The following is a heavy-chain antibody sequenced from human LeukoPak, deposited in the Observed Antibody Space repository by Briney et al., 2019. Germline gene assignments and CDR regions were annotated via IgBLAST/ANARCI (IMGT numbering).Heavy chain of an antibody. CDR1: GFTFSAYA. CDR3: AKGTCHHWYWFDS. CDR2: ISETGDVT. V-gene: IGHV3-23*01. J-gene: IGHJ5*01. Sequence: GGSLRLSCAASGFTFSAYAVTWVRQAPGKGLEWVSTISETGDVTYYADSVKDRFTISRDNSKSTLFLQMSRLRADDTAVYYCAKGTCHHWYWFDSWGRGALVTVSS. D-gene: IGHD2-8*02.